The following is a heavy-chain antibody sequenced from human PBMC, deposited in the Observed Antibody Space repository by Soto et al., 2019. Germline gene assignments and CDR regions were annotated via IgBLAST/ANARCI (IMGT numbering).Heavy chain of an antibody. Sequence: GGSLRLSCAASGFIFDDYAMHWVRQDPGRGLQWVSGISWNSGSIGYADSVKGRFTISRDNAKNSLYLQMNSLRAEDTALYYCASGRGYDILTGYYPYFDYWGQGALVTVS. CDR3: ASGRGYDILTGYYPYFDY. J-gene: IGHJ4*02. CDR1: GFIFDDYA. V-gene: IGHV3-9*01. CDR2: ISWNSGSI. D-gene: IGHD3-9*01.